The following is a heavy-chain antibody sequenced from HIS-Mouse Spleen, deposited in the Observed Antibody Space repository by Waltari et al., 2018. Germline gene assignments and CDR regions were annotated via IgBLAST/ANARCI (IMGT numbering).Heavy chain of an antibody. CDR3: ARGGSSSSSWFDP. CDR2: INHSGRT. CDR1: GGSFSGYY. V-gene: IGHV4-34*01. J-gene: IGHJ5*02. Sequence: QVQLQQWGAGLLKPSETLSLTCAVYGGSFSGYYWSWIRQPPGKGLEWIGEINHSGRTNHNPPLQSRVTISIDTSKNQFSLQLSSVTAADTAVYYCARGGSSSSSWFDPWGQGTLVTVSS. D-gene: IGHD6-6*01.